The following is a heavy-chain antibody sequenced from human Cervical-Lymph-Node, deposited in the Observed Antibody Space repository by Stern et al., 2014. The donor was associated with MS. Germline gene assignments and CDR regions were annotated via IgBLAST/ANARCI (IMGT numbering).Heavy chain of an antibody. CDR1: GFSFRDFG. CDR3: AKDSRSWAWGLFDY. D-gene: IGHD3-16*01. V-gene: IGHV3-30*18. J-gene: IGHJ4*02. Sequence: VQLVESGGGVVQPGRSLRLSCAASGFSFRDFGMHWVRQAPGKGLEWVATISNDGSHEYYADSVKGQFSISRDNSKNTLYLQMNSLSSEDTAVYYCAKDSRSWAWGLFDYWGQGALVTVSS. CDR2: ISNDGSHE.